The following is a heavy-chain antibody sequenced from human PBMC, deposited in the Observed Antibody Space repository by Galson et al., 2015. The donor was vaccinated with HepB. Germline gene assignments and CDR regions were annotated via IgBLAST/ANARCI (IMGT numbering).Heavy chain of an antibody. CDR1: GFTFSSYA. J-gene: IGHJ4*02. CDR3: ARGPMVRGHLDY. Sequence: SLRLSCAASGFTFSSYAMHWVRQAPGKGLEWVAVISYDGSNKYYADSVKGRFTISRDNSKNTLYLQMNSLRAEDTAVYYCARGPMVRGHLDYWGQGTLVTVSS. CDR2: ISYDGSNK. D-gene: IGHD3-10*01. V-gene: IGHV3-30-3*01.